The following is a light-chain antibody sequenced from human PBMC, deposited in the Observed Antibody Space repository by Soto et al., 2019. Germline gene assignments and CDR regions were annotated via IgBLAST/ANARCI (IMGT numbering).Light chain of an antibody. V-gene: IGKV1-5*01. Sequence: DIQMTQSPSTLSGSLGERATITCGASQTISSSLAWYQQKPGKAPKLLIYDVSSLQSGVPSRFRGSGSGTESTLTISSLPPDDFETYYCQHYNSYSETFGQGTKVDIK. CDR2: DVS. J-gene: IGKJ1*01. CDR3: QHYNSYSET. CDR1: QTISSS.